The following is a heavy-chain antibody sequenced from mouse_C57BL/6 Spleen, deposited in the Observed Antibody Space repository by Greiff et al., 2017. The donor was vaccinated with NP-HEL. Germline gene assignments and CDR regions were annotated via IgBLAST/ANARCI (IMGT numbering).Heavy chain of an antibody. CDR2: INPNNGGT. V-gene: IGHV1-26*01. J-gene: IGHJ4*01. Sequence: EVQLQQSGPELVKPGASVKISCKASGYTFTDYYMNWVKQSHGKSLEWIGDINPNNGGTSYNQKFKGKATLTVDKSSSTAYMELRSLTSEDSAVYYCAKGIYYGKYYAMDYWGQGTSVTVSS. CDR1: GYTFTDYY. D-gene: IGHD2-1*01. CDR3: AKGIYYGKYYAMDY.